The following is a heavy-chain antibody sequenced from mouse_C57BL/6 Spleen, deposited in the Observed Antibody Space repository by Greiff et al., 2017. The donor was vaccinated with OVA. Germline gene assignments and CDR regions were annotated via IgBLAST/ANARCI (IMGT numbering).Heavy chain of an antibody. D-gene: IGHD2-4*01. CDR2: INPGSGGT. J-gene: IGHJ3*01. Sequence: LVESGAELVRPGTSVKVSCKASGYAFTNYLIEWVKQRPGQGLEWIGVINPGSGGTNYNEKFKGKATLTADKSSSTAYMQLSSLTSEDSAVYFCARSGDYDAFAYWGQGTLVTVSA. V-gene: IGHV1-54*01. CDR3: ARSGDYDAFAY. CDR1: GYAFTNYL.